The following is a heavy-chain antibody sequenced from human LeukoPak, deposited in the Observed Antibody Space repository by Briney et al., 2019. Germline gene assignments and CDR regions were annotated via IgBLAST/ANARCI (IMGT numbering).Heavy chain of an antibody. CDR3: ARVVSSRSTVGFDP. CDR1: GFNFNDYY. D-gene: IGHD5/OR15-5a*01. J-gene: IGHJ5*02. CDR2: ITTGRTL. V-gene: IGHV3-11*04. Sequence: GGSLRLSCAASGFNFNDYYMSWIRQAPGKGLEWVSYITTGRTLSYADSVKGRFTISRDNAKNPLFLQMKSLRVEDTAVYYCARVVSSRSTVGFDPWGQGTLVTVSS.